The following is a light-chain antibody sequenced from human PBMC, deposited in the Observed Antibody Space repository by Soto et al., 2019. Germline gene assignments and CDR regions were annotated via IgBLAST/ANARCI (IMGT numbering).Light chain of an antibody. CDR2: RNN. Sequence: VLTQPPSASGTPGQRVTISCSGSSSSIGSNYVYWYQHLTGTAPKLLIYRNNQRPSGVPDRFSGSKSGTSASLAISGLRSEDEADYYCATWDDSLSNYVFGTGTKVTVL. CDR3: ATWDDSLSNYV. V-gene: IGLV1-47*01. J-gene: IGLJ1*01. CDR1: SSSIGSNY.